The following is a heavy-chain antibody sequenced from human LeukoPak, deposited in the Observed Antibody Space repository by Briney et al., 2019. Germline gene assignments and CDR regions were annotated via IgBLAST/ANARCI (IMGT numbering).Heavy chain of an antibody. J-gene: IGHJ4*02. CDR3: TTRHYDFWSGYHY. D-gene: IGHD3-3*01. CDR1: GFTFSGSA. Sequence: GGSLRLSCAASGFTFSGSAMHWVRQASGKGLEWVGRIRSKANSYATAYAASVKGRFTISRDDSKNTAYLQMNSLKTEDTAVYYCTTRHYDFWSGYHYWGQGTLVTVSS. V-gene: IGHV3-73*01. CDR2: IRSKANSYAT.